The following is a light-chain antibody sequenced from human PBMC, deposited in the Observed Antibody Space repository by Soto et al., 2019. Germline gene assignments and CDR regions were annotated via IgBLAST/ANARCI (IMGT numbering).Light chain of an antibody. J-gene: IGKJ2*01. Sequence: DIQMTQSPSSLSASVGDRVTITCRASQSISSYLNWYQQKPGKAPKLLIYAASSLQSGVPSRFSGSGSGTYFPLTISSLQPDDFATYYCQPCHGYSSFGQGTKVDIK. V-gene: IGKV1-39*01. CDR1: QSISSY. CDR3: QPCHGYSS. CDR2: AAS.